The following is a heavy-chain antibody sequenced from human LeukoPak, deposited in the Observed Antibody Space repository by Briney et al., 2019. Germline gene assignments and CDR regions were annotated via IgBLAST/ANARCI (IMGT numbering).Heavy chain of an antibody. Sequence: ASVKVSCKASGYTFIDYYIHWVRQAPGQGLEWIGWINPNSGGTNYAQKFQGRVTMTRDTSTTTAYMELSRLRSDDTAMYYCARDRGSDYYYMDVWGKGTTVTVSS. V-gene: IGHV1-2*02. J-gene: IGHJ6*03. CDR3: ARDRGSDYYYMDV. CDR2: INPNSGGT. CDR1: GYTFIDYY. D-gene: IGHD3-10*01.